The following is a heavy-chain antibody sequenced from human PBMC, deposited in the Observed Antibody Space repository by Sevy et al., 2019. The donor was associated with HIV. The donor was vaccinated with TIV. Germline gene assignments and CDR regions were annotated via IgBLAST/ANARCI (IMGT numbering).Heavy chain of an antibody. CDR2: IRSKAYGGTT. J-gene: IGHJ6*02. CDR1: RFTFDDYT. CDR3: TRVEGAADWGMDV. D-gene: IGHD1-26*01. Sequence: GGSLRLSCVASRFTFDDYTMSWVRQAPGKGLEWVAFIRSKAYGGTTEYAASVKGRFTISRDESKSIAYLQMNSLKTEDTAVYYCTRVEGAADWGMDVWGQGTTVTVSS. V-gene: IGHV3-49*04.